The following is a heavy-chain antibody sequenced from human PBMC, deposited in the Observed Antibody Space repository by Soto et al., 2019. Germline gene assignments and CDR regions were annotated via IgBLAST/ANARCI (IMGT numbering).Heavy chain of an antibody. CDR2: ISSDGSNK. J-gene: IGHJ4*02. V-gene: IGHV3-30*03. CDR3: AAGLYFFDY. CDR1: GFIFTSYG. Sequence: GGSLRVCCGGSGFIFTSYGMHGVRQAPGKGLDCVALISSDGSNKYYPDSVKGRFTISRDNSKNTLYLQMNSLRSEDTAVYYCAAGLYFFDYCGQGTLVTVSS. D-gene: IGHD6-13*01.